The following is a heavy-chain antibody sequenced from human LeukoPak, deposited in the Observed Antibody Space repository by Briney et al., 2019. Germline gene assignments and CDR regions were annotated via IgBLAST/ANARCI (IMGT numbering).Heavy chain of an antibody. CDR1: GGSISSSSYY. D-gene: IGHD6-13*01. J-gene: IGHJ4*02. CDR2: IYYSGST. CDR3: ARQGEGRYSPPYY. Sequence: SETLSLTCTVSGGSISSSSYYWGWIRQPPGKGLEWIGSIYYSGSTYYNPSLKSRVTISVDTSKNQFSLKLSSVTAADTAVYYCARQGEGRYSPPYYWGQGTLVTVSS. V-gene: IGHV4-39*07.